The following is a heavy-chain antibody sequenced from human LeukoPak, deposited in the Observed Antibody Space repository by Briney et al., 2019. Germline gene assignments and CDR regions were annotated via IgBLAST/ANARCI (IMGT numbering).Heavy chain of an antibody. D-gene: IGHD2-2*01. V-gene: IGHV1-24*01. J-gene: IGHJ6*03. CDR2: FDPEDGET. CDR1: GYTLTELS. CDR3: ARGPLGYCSSTSCLVAYYYYYMDV. Sequence: GASVKVSCKVSGYTLTELSMHWVRQAPGKGLEWMGGFDPEDGETIYAQKFQGRVTITADESTSTAYMELSSLRSEDTAVYYCARGPLGYCSSTSCLVAYYYYYMDVWGKGTTVTISS.